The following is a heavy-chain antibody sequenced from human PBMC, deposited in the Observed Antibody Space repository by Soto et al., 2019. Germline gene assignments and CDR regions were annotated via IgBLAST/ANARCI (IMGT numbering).Heavy chain of an antibody. CDR3: ARLMIVQWLVRGNFVY. J-gene: IGHJ4*02. CDR1: GGSISSGGYY. V-gene: IGHV4-31*03. Sequence: SETLSLTCTVSGGSISSGGYYWSWIRQHPGKGLEWIGYIYYSGSTYYNPSLKSRVTISVDTSKNQFSLKLSSVTAADTAVYYCARLMIVQWLVRGNFVYWGQGTLVTVSS. CDR2: IYYSGST. D-gene: IGHD6-19*01.